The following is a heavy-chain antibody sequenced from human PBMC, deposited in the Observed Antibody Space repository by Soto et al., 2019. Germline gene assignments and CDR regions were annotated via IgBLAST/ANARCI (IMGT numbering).Heavy chain of an antibody. J-gene: IGHJ4*02. D-gene: IGHD2-2*01. Sequence: QVQLVQSGAEVKVPGASVRVSCKASGYTLTSYYMHWVRQAPGQGREWMGFISPNCAWRDNAQKFQGRLTVTKDTPTNTVHMDLSSLGSEDTSIYYCAREGAPAAKMFAFGGEGTLVTVSS. CDR2: ISPNCAWR. CDR1: GYTLTSYY. V-gene: IGHV1-46*01. CDR3: AREGAPAAKMFAF.